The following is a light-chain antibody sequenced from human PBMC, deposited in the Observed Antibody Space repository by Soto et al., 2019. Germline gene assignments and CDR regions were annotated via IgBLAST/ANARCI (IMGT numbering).Light chain of an antibody. CDR3: HQCDHSPLT. V-gene: IGKV3-20*01. CDR1: HSVPKDS. Sequence: EIVLTQSPATLSLSPGERATLSCRASHSVPKDSLAWYQQKPGQPPRLIIDDAVNRATGVPDRFIGSGSGTDFTLTISRLETEDFAVYYCHQCDHSPLTFGQGTKVEIK. CDR2: DAV. J-gene: IGKJ1*01.